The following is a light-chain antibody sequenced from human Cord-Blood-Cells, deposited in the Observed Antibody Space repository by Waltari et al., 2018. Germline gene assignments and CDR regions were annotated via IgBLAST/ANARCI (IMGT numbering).Light chain of an antibody. Sequence: DIQMTQSPSSLSASVGDRVTITCQASQDISNYLNWYQQKPGKAPKLLIYDASNLETGVPSRFSGSGSGTDFTFTISSLQPEDIATYYCQQYDNLPRRFTFGPGTKVDI. CDR2: DAS. CDR3: QQYDNLPRRFT. CDR1: QDISNY. J-gene: IGKJ3*01. V-gene: IGKV1-33*01.